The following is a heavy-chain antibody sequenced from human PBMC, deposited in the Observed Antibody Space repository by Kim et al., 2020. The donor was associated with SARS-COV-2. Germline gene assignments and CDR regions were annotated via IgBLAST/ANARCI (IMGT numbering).Heavy chain of an antibody. V-gene: IGHV5-10-1*01. CDR2: IDPSDSYT. CDR3: ARHPSLLHYSADYYYYYGMVV. CDR1: GYSFTSYW. D-gene: IGHD4-4*01. J-gene: IGHJ6*02. Sequence: GESLKISCKGSGYSFTSYWISWVRQMPGKGLEWMGRIDPSDSYTNYSPSFQGHVTISADKSISTAYLQWSSLKASDTAMYYCARHPSLLHYSADYYYYYGMVVWGQGTTVTVSS.